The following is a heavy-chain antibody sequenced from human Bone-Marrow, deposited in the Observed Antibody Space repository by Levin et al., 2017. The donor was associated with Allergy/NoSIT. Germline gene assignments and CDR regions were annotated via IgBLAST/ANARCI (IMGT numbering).Heavy chain of an antibody. CDR2: INPSSGST. Sequence: PGESLKISCKASGYTFSTYYIQWVRQAPGQGLEWMAIINPSSGSTIYAEKFQGRVTVTRDTSTSTVFMELRSLGSEDTAEYYCARSSCSSALQCINFIDYYYFAMDVWGQGTTVNVSS. CDR3: ARSSCSSALQCINFIDYYYFAMDV. D-gene: IGHD5-24*01. J-gene: IGHJ6*02. CDR1: GYTFSTYY. V-gene: IGHV1-46*01.